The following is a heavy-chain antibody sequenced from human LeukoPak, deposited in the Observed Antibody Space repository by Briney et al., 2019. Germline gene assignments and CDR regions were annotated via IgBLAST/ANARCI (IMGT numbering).Heavy chain of an antibody. D-gene: IGHD5-18*01. CDR3: AGGYSYVPDIDY. CDR2: IYYSGST. V-gene: IGHV4-59*01. Sequence: ASETLSLTCTVSGGSISRYYWSWIRQPPGKGLVWIGYIYYSGSTNYNPSLKSRVTISADTSKNQFSLKLSSVTAADTAVYYCAGGYSYVPDIDYWGRGTLVTVSS. CDR1: GGSISRYY. J-gene: IGHJ4*02.